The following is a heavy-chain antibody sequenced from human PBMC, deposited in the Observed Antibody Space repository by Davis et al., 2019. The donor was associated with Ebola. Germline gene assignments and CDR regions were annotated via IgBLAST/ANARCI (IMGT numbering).Heavy chain of an antibody. D-gene: IGHD3-22*01. J-gene: IGHJ5*02. CDR1: GGTFSSYA. Sequence: SVTVSCKASGGTFSSYAINWVRQAPGQGLEWMGGIIHIFSTANYDQKFQGRDTITADKSTSTAYMELSSLRSEDTAVYYCARSSYYYDSSGSYHWGQGTLVTVSS. V-gene: IGHV1-69*06. CDR3: ARSSYYYDSSGSYH. CDR2: IIHIFSTA.